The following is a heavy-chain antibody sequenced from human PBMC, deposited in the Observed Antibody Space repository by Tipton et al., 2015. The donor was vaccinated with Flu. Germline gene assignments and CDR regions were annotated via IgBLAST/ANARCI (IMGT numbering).Heavy chain of an antibody. CDR1: GASISGSSFY. J-gene: IGHJ3*02. CDR2: ISSSGDT. CDR3: ARALNSGREYTFDI. D-gene: IGHD1-26*01. V-gene: IGHV4-39*07. Sequence: TLSLTCSVSGASISGSSFYWAWIRQPPGKGLEWIGTISSSGDTSYTPSLKSRSTISVDTTKNLFSLNLSSVTATDTAVYYCARALNSGREYTFDIWGRGTVVTASS.